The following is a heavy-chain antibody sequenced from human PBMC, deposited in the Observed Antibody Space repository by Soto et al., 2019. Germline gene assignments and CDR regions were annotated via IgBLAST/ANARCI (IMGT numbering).Heavy chain of an antibody. V-gene: IGHV1-3*05. J-gene: IGHJ4*02. CDR1: GYTFINYA. CDR2: INAGNGDT. D-gene: IGHD2-15*01. Sequence: QVQLVQSGAEEKKPGASVKVSCKASGYTFINYAIHWVRQAPGQRLEWMGWINAGNGDTKYSQKFQGRVIITRDTSANTAYMELSGLRSEGTAVYYCARGGAGYYFDYWGQGTLVTVSS. CDR3: ARGGAGYYFDY.